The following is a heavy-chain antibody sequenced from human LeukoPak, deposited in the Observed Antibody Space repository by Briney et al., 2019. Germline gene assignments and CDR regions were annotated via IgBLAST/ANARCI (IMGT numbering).Heavy chain of an antibody. J-gene: IGHJ4*02. V-gene: IGHV1-2*06. Sequence: ASVKVSCKASGYTFIGYYIHWVRQAPGQGLEWMGRINPNSGGTNYAQKFQGRVTMTRDTSISTAYMELSRLRSDDTAVYYCARTQVRFGEFDYWGQGTLVTVSS. CDR3: ARTQVRFGEFDY. CDR1: GYTFIGYY. D-gene: IGHD3-10*01. CDR2: INPNSGGT.